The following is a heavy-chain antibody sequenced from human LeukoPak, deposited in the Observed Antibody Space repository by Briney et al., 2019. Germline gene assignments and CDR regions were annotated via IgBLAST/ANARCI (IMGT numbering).Heavy chain of an antibody. D-gene: IGHD3-22*01. Sequence: SQTLSLTCTAAGYSISNGYYCVWIRQTPGEGLEWIATVSHRARTYYNPSLKSRLSISIDTSTNHSSLKVHSAPAAHTAVSFWARGGSSTMIAGTDWGQGTLLTVSS. V-gene: IGHV4-38-2*02. CDR2: VSHRART. J-gene: IGHJ4*02. CDR1: GYSISNGYY. CDR3: ARGGSSTMIAGTD.